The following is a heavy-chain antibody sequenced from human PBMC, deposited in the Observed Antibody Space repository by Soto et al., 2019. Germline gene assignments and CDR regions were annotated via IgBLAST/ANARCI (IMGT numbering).Heavy chain of an antibody. CDR2: ISYDGSNK. V-gene: IGHV3-30-3*01. D-gene: IGHD4-17*01. Sequence: QVQLVESGGGVVQPGRSLRLSCAASGFTFSSYAMHWVRQAPGKGLEWVAVISYDGSNKYYADSVKGRFTISRDNSKNXLYLQMNSLRAEDTAVYYCARSGDYGDYQFYYFDYWGQGTLVTVSS. CDR1: GFTFSSYA. CDR3: ARSGDYGDYQFYYFDY. J-gene: IGHJ4*02.